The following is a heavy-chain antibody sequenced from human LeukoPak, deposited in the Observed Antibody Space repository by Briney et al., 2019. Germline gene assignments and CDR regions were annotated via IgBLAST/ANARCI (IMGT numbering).Heavy chain of an antibody. CDR2: IYTSGST. D-gene: IGHD6-6*01. CDR1: GGSISSYY. CDR3: ARVRHIAARPNYYYYMDV. J-gene: IGHJ6*03. V-gene: IGHV4-4*07. Sequence: PSETLSLTCTVSGGSISSYYWSWIRQPAGKGLEWIGRIYTSGSTNYNPSLKSRVTISVDTSKNQFSLKLSSVTAAGTAVYYCARVRHIAARPNYYYYMDVWGKGTTVTVSS.